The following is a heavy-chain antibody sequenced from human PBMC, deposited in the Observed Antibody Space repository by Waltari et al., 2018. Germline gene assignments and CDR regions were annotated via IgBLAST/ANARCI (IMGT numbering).Heavy chain of an antibody. D-gene: IGHD1-1*01. CDR2: ISTDASDT. CDR1: GFTSSSFW. CDR3: ARVSRRTYRSPVPGRHYYYGMDV. J-gene: IGHJ6*02. V-gene: IGHV3-74*03. Sequence: EEQLVESGGGLVQPGDSLRLSCAASGFTSSSFWMNWVRQPPGKGPLWVSRISTDASDTTYADSVKGRFTISRDNARNTLYLQMNRLRAEDTAVYFCARVSRRTYRSPVPGRHYYYGMDVWGQGTTVTVSS.